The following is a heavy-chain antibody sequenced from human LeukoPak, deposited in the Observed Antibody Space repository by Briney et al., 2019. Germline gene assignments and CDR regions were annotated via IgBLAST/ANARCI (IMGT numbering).Heavy chain of an antibody. CDR3: ARGGSSSHMDV. D-gene: IGHD6-6*01. V-gene: IGHV3-74*01. Sequence: PGGSLTLSCAASGFTFSSYWMHWVRQAPGKGLVWVSRINNDGSSTSYADSVKGRFTISRDNANNTLYLQMNSLRAEDTAVYYCARGGSSSHMDVWGKGTTVTVSS. CDR2: INNDGSST. CDR1: GFTFSSYW. J-gene: IGHJ6*03.